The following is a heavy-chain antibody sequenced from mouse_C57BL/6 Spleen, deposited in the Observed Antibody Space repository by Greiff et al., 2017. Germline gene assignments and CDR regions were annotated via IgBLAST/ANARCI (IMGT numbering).Heavy chain of an antibody. CDR1: GYTFTSYW. Sequence: QVQLQQPGAELVMPGASVKLSCKASGYTFTSYWMHWVKQRPGQGLEWIGEIDPSDSYTNYNQKFKGKSTLTVDKSSSTAYMQLSSLTSEDSAVYYCAGRGNFYAMDYWGQGASVTVSS. CDR3: AGRGNFYAMDY. V-gene: IGHV1-69*01. CDR2: IDPSDSYT. J-gene: IGHJ4*01. D-gene: IGHD2-1*01.